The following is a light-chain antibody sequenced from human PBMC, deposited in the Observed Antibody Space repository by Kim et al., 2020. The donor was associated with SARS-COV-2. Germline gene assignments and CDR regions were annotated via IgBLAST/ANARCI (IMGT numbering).Light chain of an antibody. CDR2: QDS. J-gene: IGLJ2*01. V-gene: IGLV3-1*01. Sequence: SVSPEQPASITCAGDKLGDKYVGWYQKKPGRSPVLVIYQDSKRPSGIPVRFSGSNSGNTATLTFSATQAMDEADYYCQAWDVSTGVFGGGTQLTVL. CDR1: KLGDKY. CDR3: QAWDVSTGV.